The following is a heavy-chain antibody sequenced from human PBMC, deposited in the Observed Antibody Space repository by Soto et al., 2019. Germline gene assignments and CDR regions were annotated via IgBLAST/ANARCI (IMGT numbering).Heavy chain of an antibody. CDR2: ISGSGGST. J-gene: IGHJ4*02. V-gene: IGHV3-23*01. CDR3: AKNDYYDSSGYYYFDY. Sequence: PGGSLRLSCAASGFTFSSYAMSWVRQAPGKGLEWVSAISGSGGSTYYADSVKGRFTISRDNSKNTLYLQMNSLRAEDTAVYYCAKNDYYDSSGYYYFDYRGQGTLVTVSS. CDR1: GFTFSSYA. D-gene: IGHD3-22*01.